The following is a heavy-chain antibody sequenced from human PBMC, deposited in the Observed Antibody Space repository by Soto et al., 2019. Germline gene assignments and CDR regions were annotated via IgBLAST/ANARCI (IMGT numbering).Heavy chain of an antibody. CDR3: ARGNYRHYYYYGMDV. CDR2: INPNSGGT. Sequence: EASVKVSCKASGYTFTGYYMHWVRQAPGQGLEWMGWINPNSGGTNYAQKFQGWVTMTRDTSISTAYMELSRLRSDDTAVYYCARGNYRHYYYYGMDVWGQGTTVTV. D-gene: IGHD4-4*01. V-gene: IGHV1-2*04. CDR1: GYTFTGYY. J-gene: IGHJ6*02.